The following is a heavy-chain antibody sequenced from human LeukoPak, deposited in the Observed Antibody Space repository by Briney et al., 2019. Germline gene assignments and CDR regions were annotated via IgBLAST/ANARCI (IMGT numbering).Heavy chain of an antibody. D-gene: IGHD1-1*01. CDR3: ASIYWNRVFDY. J-gene: IGHJ4*02. Sequence: PSETLSLTCAVYGGSFSGYYWSWIRQPPGKGLEWIGEINHSGSTNYNPSLKSRVTISVDTSKNQFSLKLSSVTAADTAVYYCASIYWNRVFDYWGQGTLVTVSS. CDR2: INHSGST. CDR1: GGSFSGYY. V-gene: IGHV4-34*01.